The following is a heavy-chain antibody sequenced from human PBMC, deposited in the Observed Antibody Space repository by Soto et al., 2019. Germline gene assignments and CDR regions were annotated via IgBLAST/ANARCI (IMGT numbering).Heavy chain of an antibody. Sequence: SETLSLTCTVSGGSISSYYWSWIRQPPGKGLEWIGYIYYSGSTNYNPSLKSRVTISVDTSKNQFSLKLSSVTAADTAVYYCARSQPLRYFDFWGQGTLVTVSS. CDR2: IYYSGST. CDR1: GGSISSYY. V-gene: IGHV4-59*01. D-gene: IGHD3-9*01. J-gene: IGHJ4*02. CDR3: ARSQPLRYFDF.